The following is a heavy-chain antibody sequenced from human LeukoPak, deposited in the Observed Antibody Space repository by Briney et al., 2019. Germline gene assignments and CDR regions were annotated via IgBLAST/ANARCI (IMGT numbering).Heavy chain of an antibody. Sequence: SETLSLTCAVSGGSISSGGYSWSWIRQPPGKGLEWIGYIYYSGSTYYNPSLKSRVTISVDTSKNQFSLKLSSVTAADTAVYYCARGSFNWNYAAAHYYYYMDVWGKGTTVTVSS. CDR3: ARGSFNWNYAAAHYYYYMDV. CDR2: IYYSGST. J-gene: IGHJ6*03. V-gene: IGHV4-30-4*07. D-gene: IGHD1-7*01. CDR1: GGSISSGGYS.